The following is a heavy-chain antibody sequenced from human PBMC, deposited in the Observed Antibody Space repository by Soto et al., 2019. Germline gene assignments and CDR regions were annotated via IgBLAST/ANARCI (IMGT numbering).Heavy chain of an antibody. D-gene: IGHD2-2*01. CDR2: ISAYNGNT. CDR3: ARDCSSTSCYAFLDY. CDR1: GYTFTSYG. Sequence: ASVKVSCKASGYTFTSYGISWVRQAPGQGLEWMGWISAYNGNTNYAQKLQGRVTMTTDTSTSTAYMELRSLRSDDTAVYYCARDCSSTSCYAFLDYWGQGTLVTVSS. J-gene: IGHJ4*02. V-gene: IGHV1-18*01.